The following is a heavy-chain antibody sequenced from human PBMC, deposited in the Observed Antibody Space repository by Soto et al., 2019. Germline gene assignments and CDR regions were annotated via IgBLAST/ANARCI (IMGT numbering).Heavy chain of an antibody. J-gene: IGHJ6*02. CDR3: ARDNRKELWVEGLNAMDV. D-gene: IGHD3-10*01. Sequence: QVQLVQSGPEVKKPGASVQVSCKASAYTFTTYGISWVRQAPGQGLEWMGWISGYNGQTNYPQKFRGRVTLTTDTSTSTAYMELRSLRSDDTAMYYCARDNRKELWVEGLNAMDVWGQGTTVTVS. CDR2: ISGYNGQT. CDR1: AYTFTTYG. V-gene: IGHV1-18*04.